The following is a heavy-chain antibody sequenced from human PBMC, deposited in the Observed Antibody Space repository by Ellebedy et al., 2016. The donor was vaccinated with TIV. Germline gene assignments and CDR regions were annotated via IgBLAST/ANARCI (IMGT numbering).Heavy chain of an antibody. CDR1: GFTFSSYA. Sequence: GESLKISCAASGFTFSSYAMSWVRQAPGKGLEWVSTISHTGSRTYYADSGEGRFTISRENSKKTLYLQMNSLRAEDTAIYYCAKGRGGGSDSSAPRYYFDYWGLGTLVTVSS. CDR2: ISHTGSRT. V-gene: IGHV3-23*01. J-gene: IGHJ4*02. CDR3: AKGRGGGSDSSAPRYYFDY. D-gene: IGHD3-22*01.